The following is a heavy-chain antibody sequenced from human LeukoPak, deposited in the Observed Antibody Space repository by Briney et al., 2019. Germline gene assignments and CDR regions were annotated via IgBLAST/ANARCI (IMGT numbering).Heavy chain of an antibody. CDR1: GFTFSSYG. J-gene: IGHJ4*02. D-gene: IGHD3-10*01. CDR3: ARGYYGSGSYYPDY. CDR2: IWYDGSNK. Sequence: PGRSLRLSCAASGFTFSSYGMHWVRQAPGKGLEWVAVIWYDGSNKYYADPVKGRFTSSRDNSKNTLYLQMNSLRAEDTAVYYCARGYYGSGSYYPDYWGQGTLVTVSS. V-gene: IGHV3-33*01.